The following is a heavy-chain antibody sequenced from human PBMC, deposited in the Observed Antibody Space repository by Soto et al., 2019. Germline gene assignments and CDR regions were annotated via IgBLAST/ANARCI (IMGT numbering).Heavy chain of an antibody. CDR3: ARGERGTATTVVDAFDI. Sequence: QVQLQQWGAGLLKPSETLSLTCAVYGGFVSSGSYYWSWIRQPPGKGLEWIGEMSHSGGTHFNPSLKSRVTLFVEKAKNPFSLKVGSGTARDPGLYYWARGERGTATTVVDAFDIWGPGTMVTVSS. D-gene: IGHD1-1*01. CDR1: GGFVSSGSYY. V-gene: IGHV4-34*01. CDR2: MSHSGGT. J-gene: IGHJ3*02.